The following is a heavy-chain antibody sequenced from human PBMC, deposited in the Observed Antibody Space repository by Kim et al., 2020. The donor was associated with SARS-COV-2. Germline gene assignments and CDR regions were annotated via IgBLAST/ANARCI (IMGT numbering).Heavy chain of an antibody. D-gene: IGHD3-22*01. CDR3: AKGDDSSGYYLIDY. CDR2: ISYDGSN. V-gene: IGHV3-30*18. J-gene: IGHJ4*02. Sequence: GGSLRLSCAASGFTFSSYGMHWVRQAPGKGLEWVAVISYDGSNNSVKGRFTISRDISRNTLYLQMNSLRAEDTAVYYCAKGDDSSGYYLIDYWGQGTLVT. CDR1: GFTFSSYG.